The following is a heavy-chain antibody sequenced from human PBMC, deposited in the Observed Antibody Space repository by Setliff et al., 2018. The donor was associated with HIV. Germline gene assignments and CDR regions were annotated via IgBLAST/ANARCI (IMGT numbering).Heavy chain of an antibody. V-gene: IGHV1-2*06. CDR2: INPNSGGT. CDR1: GYTSTGYY. D-gene: IGHD5-18*01. J-gene: IGHJ4*02. CDR3: ARRGRGYSYGYPFDY. Sequence: ASVKVSCKASGYTSTGYYMHWVRQAPGQGLEWMGRINPNSGGTNYAQKFQGRVTMTRDTSISTAYMELSRLRSDDTAVYYCARRGRGYSYGYPFDYWGQGTLVTVSS.